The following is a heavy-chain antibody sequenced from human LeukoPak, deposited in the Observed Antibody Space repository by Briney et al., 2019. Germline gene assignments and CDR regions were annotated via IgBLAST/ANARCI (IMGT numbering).Heavy chain of an antibody. CDR1: GFTVSSNY. CDR3: ARVEAMIVGEYYFDY. V-gene: IGHV3-66*02. J-gene: IGHJ4*02. D-gene: IGHD3-22*01. CDR2: IYSGGST. Sequence: HPGGSLRLSCAASGFTVSSNYMSWVRQAPGKGLEWVSVIYSGGSTYYADSVKGRFTISRDNSKNTLYLQMNSLRAEDTAVYYCARVEAMIVGEYYFDYWGQGTLVTVSS.